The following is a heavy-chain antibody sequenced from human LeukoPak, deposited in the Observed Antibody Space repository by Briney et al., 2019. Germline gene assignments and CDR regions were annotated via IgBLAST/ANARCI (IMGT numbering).Heavy chain of an antibody. Sequence: SETLSLTCAVYGGSFSGYYWSWIRQPPGKGLEWIGEINHSGSTNYNPSLKSRVTISVDTSKNQFSLKLSSVTAADTAVYYCARVTYYYGSGYYYYGMDDWGQGTTVTVSS. CDR1: GGSFSGYY. CDR3: ARVTYYYGSGYYYYGMDD. V-gene: IGHV4-34*01. D-gene: IGHD3-10*01. J-gene: IGHJ6*02. CDR2: INHSGST.